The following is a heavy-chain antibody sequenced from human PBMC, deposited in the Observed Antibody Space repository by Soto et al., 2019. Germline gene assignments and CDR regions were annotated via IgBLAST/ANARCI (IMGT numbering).Heavy chain of an antibody. V-gene: IGHV3-30-3*01. CDR3: ASTGLYGDYDFVSPTVY. D-gene: IGHD4-17*01. Sequence: QVQLVESGGGVVQPGRSLRLSCAASGFTFSSYAMHWVRQAPGKGLEWVAVISYDGSNKYYADSVKGRFTISRDNSKNTLYLQMNSLRAEDTAVYYCASTGLYGDYDFVSPTVYWGQGTLITVSS. CDR1: GFTFSSYA. J-gene: IGHJ4*02. CDR2: ISYDGSNK.